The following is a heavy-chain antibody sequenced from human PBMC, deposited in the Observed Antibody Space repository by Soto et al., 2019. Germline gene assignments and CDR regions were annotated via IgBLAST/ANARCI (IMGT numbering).Heavy chain of an antibody. Sequence: EVQVVESGGGLVKPGGSLRLSCTTSGFIFKNAWMTWVRRAPGRGLEWMGRIKTKTDGETTDYASPMKGRFTISRDDSRSTVFLQMTSLKAEDTAIYYCTATKGAYSAYVSCDFWGQGVLVTVSS. CDR2: IKTKTDGETT. J-gene: IGHJ4*02. D-gene: IGHD5-12*01. CDR1: GFIFKNAW. V-gene: IGHV3-15*01. CDR3: TATKGAYSAYVSCDF.